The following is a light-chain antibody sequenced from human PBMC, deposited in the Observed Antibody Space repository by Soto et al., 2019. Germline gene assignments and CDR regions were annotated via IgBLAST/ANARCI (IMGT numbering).Light chain of an antibody. Sequence: EILMTQSPATLSVSPGERATLFCRASHSVRSSLAWYQQKPGQAPRLLIHGASTRATGIPARFSGSGSGTEFTLTISSLQYEDFAVYYCQQRSNWPTFGQGTRLDNK. CDR3: QQRSNWPT. CDR1: HSVRSS. J-gene: IGKJ5*01. CDR2: GAS. V-gene: IGKV3-15*01.